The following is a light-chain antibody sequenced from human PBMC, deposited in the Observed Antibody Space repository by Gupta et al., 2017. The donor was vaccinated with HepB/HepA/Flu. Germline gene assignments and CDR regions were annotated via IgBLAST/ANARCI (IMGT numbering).Light chain of an antibody. CDR3: QQYYSYPWT. CDR1: QGISSY. Sequence: AIRMTQSQSSFSAATGDRVTITCRASQGISSYLAWYQQKPGKAPKLLIYAASTSQSGVPSRFSGSGSGTDFTLTISCLQSEDFATYYCQQYYSYPWTFGQGTKVEIK. V-gene: IGKV1-8*01. J-gene: IGKJ1*01. CDR2: AAS.